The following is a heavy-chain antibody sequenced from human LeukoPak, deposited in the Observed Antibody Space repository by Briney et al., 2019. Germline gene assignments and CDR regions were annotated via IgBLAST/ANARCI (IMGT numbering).Heavy chain of an antibody. CDR1: GYTFTSYG. J-gene: IGHJ5*02. CDR3: ARESRSYDILTGSFDP. D-gene: IGHD3-9*01. Sequence: ASVKVSCKASGYTFTSYGISWVRQAPGQGLEWMGWINPNSGGTNYAQKFQGRVTMTRDTSTSTAYMELRSLRSDDTAVYYCARESRSYDILTGSFDPWGQGTLVTVSS. V-gene: IGHV1-18*01. CDR2: INPNSGGT.